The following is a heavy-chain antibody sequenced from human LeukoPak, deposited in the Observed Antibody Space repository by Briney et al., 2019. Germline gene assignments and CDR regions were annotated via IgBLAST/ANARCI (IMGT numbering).Heavy chain of an antibody. J-gene: IGHJ6*02. CDR3: ARIAVAGTTRYYYYGMDV. V-gene: IGHV1-18*01. CDR2: ISAYNGNT. D-gene: IGHD6-19*01. Sequence: ASVKVSCKASGYTFRSYGISWVRQAPVQGLEWMGWISAYNGNTNYAQKLQGRVTMTTDTSTSTAYMELRSLRSDDTAVYYCARIAVAGTTRYYYYGMDVWGQGTTVTVSS. CDR1: GYTFRSYG.